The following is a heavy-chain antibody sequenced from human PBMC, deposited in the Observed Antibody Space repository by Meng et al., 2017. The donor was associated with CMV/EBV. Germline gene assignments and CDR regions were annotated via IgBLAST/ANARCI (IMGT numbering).Heavy chain of an antibody. CDR3: ARYYYGSGSYSGAFDI. CDR2: ISSSSSYI. V-gene: IGHV3-21*01. J-gene: IGHJ3*02. D-gene: IGHD3-10*01. Sequence: GGSLRLSCAASGFTFSSYSMNWVRQAPGKGLEWVSSISSSSSYIYYADSVKGRFTISRGNAKNSLYLQMNSLRAEDTAVYYCARYYYGSGSYSGAFDIWGQGTMVTVSS. CDR1: GFTFSSYS.